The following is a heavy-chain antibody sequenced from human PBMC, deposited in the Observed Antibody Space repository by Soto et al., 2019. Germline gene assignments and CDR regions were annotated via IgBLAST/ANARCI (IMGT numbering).Heavy chain of an antibody. J-gene: IGHJ4*02. Sequence: SSETLSLTCTVSGGSISSSSYYWGWIRQPPGKGLEWIGSIYYSGSTYYNPSLKSRVTISVDTSKNQFSLKLSSVTAADTAVYYCARSSVSLAKTDYWGQGTLVTVSS. CDR2: IYYSGST. V-gene: IGHV4-39*01. CDR1: GGSISSSSYY. CDR3: ARSSVSLAKTDY.